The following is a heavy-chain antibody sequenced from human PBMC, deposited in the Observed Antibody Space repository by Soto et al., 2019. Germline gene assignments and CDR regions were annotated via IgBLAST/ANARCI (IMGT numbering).Heavy chain of an antibody. D-gene: IGHD5-18*01. CDR2: IYYSGST. V-gene: IGHV4-31*03. CDR1: GGSISSGGYY. Sequence: TLALTCTVSGGSISSGGYYWSLIRQHPGKGLEWIGYIYYSGSTYYNPSLKSRVTISLDPSKNKFSLKLSSVTAADTAVYYCASRGVLRYCYGYTAVGGDDYYGMDVWGQGTTVTVSS. J-gene: IGHJ6*02. CDR3: ASRGVLRYCYGYTAVGGDDYYGMDV.